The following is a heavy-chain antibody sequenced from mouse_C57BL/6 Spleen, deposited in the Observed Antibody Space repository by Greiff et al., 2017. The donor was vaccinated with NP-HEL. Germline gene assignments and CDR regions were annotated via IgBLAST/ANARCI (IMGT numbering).Heavy chain of an antibody. J-gene: IGHJ4*01. CDR2: IYPGSGST. CDR1: GYTFTSYW. V-gene: IGHV1-55*01. CDR3: ARSLGWYAMDY. D-gene: IGHD4-1*01. Sequence: QVHVKQSGAELVKPGASVKMSCKASGYTFTSYWITWVKQRPGQGLEWIGDIYPGSGSTNYNEKFKSKATLTVDTSSSTAYMQLSSLTSEDSAVYYCARSLGWYAMDYWGQGTSVTVSS.